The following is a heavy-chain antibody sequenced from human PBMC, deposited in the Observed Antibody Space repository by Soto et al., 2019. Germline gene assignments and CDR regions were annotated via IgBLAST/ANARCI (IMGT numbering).Heavy chain of an antibody. CDR3: AKDYYGSGSYSASVFGY. CDR1: GFTFSSYS. CDR2: ISGSGGST. V-gene: IGHV3-23*01. Sequence: GGSLRLSCAASGFTFSSYSMSWVRQAPGKGPEWVSAISGSGGSTYYADSVKGRFTISRDNSKNTLYLQMNSLRAEDTAVYYCAKDYYGSGSYSASVFGYWGQGTLVTVSS. D-gene: IGHD3-10*01. J-gene: IGHJ4*02.